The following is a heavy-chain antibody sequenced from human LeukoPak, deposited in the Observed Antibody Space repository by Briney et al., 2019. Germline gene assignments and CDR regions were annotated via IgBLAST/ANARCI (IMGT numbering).Heavy chain of an antibody. CDR1: GFPFSSYA. V-gene: IGHV3-30*02. D-gene: IGHD3-16*02. CDR2: IRYDGSNK. J-gene: IGHJ4*02. Sequence: GGSLRLSCAATGFPFSSYAMHAVGQAPGTGLEWEAFIRYDGSNKNYADSVKGRFTISRDNSKNTVDLQMNSLRAEDSAVYYCAKTLYTSDLGEVFDYWGQGTLVTVSS. CDR3: AKTLYTSDLGEVFDY.